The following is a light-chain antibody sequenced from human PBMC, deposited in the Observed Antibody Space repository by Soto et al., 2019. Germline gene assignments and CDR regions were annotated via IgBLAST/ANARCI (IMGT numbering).Light chain of an antibody. CDR1: QSVSSY. CDR2: DAS. Sequence: EIVLTQSPATLSLSPGERATLSCRASQSVSSYLAWYQQNPGQAPRLLIYDASNRATGIPARFSGSGSGTDFTLTISSLEPEDFAVYYCQQRSYWPLTCGGGTKVEIK. J-gene: IGKJ4*01. V-gene: IGKV3-11*01. CDR3: QQRSYWPLT.